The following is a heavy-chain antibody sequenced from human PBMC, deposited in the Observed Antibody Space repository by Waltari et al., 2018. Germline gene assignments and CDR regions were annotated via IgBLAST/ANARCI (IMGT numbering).Heavy chain of an antibody. Sequence: QLQLQESGPGLVKPSETLSLTCTVSGGSIRRSSSYWGWIRQPPGKGLEWIGTIYYSRTTYYNPSLKSRVTISVDTSKKQFSLKLRSVTAPDTAVYYCARGESFYDYGDYGLDAFDIWGQGTMVTVSS. D-gene: IGHD4-17*01. CDR3: ARGESFYDYGDYGLDAFDI. CDR2: IYYSRTT. CDR1: GGSIRRSSSY. V-gene: IGHV4-39*01. J-gene: IGHJ3*02.